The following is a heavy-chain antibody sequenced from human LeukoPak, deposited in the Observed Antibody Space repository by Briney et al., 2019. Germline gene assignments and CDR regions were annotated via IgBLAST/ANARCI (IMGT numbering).Heavy chain of an antibody. CDR3: ARGLRFEYCSGGSCYPGPLYDY. V-gene: IGHV4-31*03. D-gene: IGHD2-15*01. Sequence: PSETLSLTCTVSGGSISSSSYYWSWIHQHPGKVPEWIGYIFYSGSNYYNPSLKSRVTISVDTSKNQFSLKLCSVTAADTAVYYCARGLRFEYCSGGSCYPGPLYDYWGQGTLVTVSS. CDR2: IFYSGSN. J-gene: IGHJ4*02. CDR1: GGSISSSSYY.